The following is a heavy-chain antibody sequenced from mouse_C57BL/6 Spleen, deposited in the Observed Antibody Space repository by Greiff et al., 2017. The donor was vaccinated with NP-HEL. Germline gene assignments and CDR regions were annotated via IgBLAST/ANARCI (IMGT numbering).Heavy chain of an antibody. Sequence: EVQLQQSGPELVKPGASVKISCKASGYTFTDYYMNWVKQSHGKSLEWIGDINPNNGGTSYNQKFKGKATLTVDKSSSTAYMELRSLTSEDSAVYYCARGYDYDEGAWFAYWGQGTLVTVSA. CDR2: INPNNGGT. CDR3: ARGYDYDEGAWFAY. D-gene: IGHD2-4*01. CDR1: GYTFTDYY. V-gene: IGHV1-26*01. J-gene: IGHJ3*01.